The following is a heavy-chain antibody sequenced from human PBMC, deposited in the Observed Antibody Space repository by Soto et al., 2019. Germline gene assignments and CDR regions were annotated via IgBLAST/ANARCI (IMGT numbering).Heavy chain of an antibody. CDR2: ISGSGGST. D-gene: IGHD2-8*01. CDR3: AKGWGYCTNGVCITPFDY. Sequence: GGSLRLSCAASGFTFRSYAMSWVRQAPGKGLEWVSAISGSGGSTYYADSVKGRFTISRDNSKNTLYLQMNSLRAEDTAVYYCAKGWGYCTNGVCITPFDYWGQGTLVTVSS. V-gene: IGHV3-23*01. CDR1: GFTFRSYA. J-gene: IGHJ4*02.